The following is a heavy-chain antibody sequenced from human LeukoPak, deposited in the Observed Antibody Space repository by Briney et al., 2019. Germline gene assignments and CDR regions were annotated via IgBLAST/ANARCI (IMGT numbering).Heavy chain of an antibody. CDR3: ARGSAIFGVA. V-gene: IGHV4-39*07. CDR2: IYYSGSI. J-gene: IGHJ4*02. Sequence: PSETLSLTCTVSGGSISSSSYYWGWIRQPPGKGLEWIGSIYYSGSIYYNPSLKGRVTISVDTSKNQFSLKLSSVTAADTAVYYCARGSAIFGVAWGQGTLVTVSS. CDR1: GGSISSSSYY. D-gene: IGHD3-3*01.